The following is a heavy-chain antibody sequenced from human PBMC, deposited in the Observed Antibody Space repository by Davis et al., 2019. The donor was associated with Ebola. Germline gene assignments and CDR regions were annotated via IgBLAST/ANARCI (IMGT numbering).Heavy chain of an antibody. J-gene: IGHJ4*02. V-gene: IGHV1-18*01. Sequence: ASVKVSCKASGYTFTSYAMHWVRQAPGQGLEWMGWINPHNGNTNHAQNVQGRVTMTTDTSTSTAYMEVGSLKSDDTAVYYCARAQFPTTSDHWGQGTLVTVSS. D-gene: IGHD1-1*01. CDR3: ARAQFPTTSDH. CDR1: GYTFTSYA. CDR2: INPHNGNT.